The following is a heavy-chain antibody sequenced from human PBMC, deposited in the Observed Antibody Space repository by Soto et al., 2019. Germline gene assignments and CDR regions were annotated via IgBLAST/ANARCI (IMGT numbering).Heavy chain of an antibody. Sequence: GGSLRLACAASGFTFTSYAMSWVRQAPGKGLEWVSGISGSGGTTHYADSVKGRFTISRDSSKSTLYLQMNSLRAEDTAVYYCAKDRYCSSTSCPAGFAYWGQGTLVTVSS. CDR3: AKDRYCSSTSCPAGFAY. CDR1: GFTFTSYA. D-gene: IGHD2-2*01. V-gene: IGHV3-23*01. J-gene: IGHJ4*02. CDR2: ISGSGGTT.